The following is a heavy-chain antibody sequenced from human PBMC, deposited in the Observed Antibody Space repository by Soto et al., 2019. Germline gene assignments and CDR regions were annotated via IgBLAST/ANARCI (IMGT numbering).Heavy chain of an antibody. CDR1: GVSISISNYH. D-gene: IGHD1-1*01. V-gene: IGHV4-39*07. CDR2: IYYAGST. Sequence: SETLSLTCTVSGVSISISNYHWGWIRQPPGKGLEWIGSIYYAGSTHYNPSLKSRLTIALATYKNRFSVKLNSVNAADTAVYYCAKYKTTDFDPLGHGPLVTVS. CDR3: AKYKTTDFDP. J-gene: IGHJ5*02.